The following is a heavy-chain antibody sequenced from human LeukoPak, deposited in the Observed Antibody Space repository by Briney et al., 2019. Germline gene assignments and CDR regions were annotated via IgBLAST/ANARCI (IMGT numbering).Heavy chain of an antibody. CDR3: ASSNYYDRHFDY. CDR2: INQDGSEE. V-gene: IGHV3-7*01. J-gene: IGHJ4*02. Sequence: GGSLRLSCAASGFTFSNYWMTWVRQAPGKGLEWVAHINQDGSEEHYMDSVKARFTISRDNAKNSLSLQMNSLRAEDTAVYYCASSNYYDRHFDYWGQGTLVTVSS. D-gene: IGHD3-22*01. CDR1: GFTFSNYW.